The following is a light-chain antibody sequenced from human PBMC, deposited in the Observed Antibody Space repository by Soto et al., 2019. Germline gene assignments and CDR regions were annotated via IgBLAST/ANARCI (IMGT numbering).Light chain of an antibody. CDR1: QSVSSY. J-gene: IGKJ3*01. CDR3: QQSSSWHQIN. V-gene: IGKV3-11*01. CDR2: DAS. Sequence: EIWLTQSPATLSLSPGERATLSCRASQSVSSYLAWYQQKPGQAPRLLIYDASNRATGIPARFSGSGSGTDFTLTISSLEAEDFAVYYCQQSSSWHQINFGPGTKVDIK.